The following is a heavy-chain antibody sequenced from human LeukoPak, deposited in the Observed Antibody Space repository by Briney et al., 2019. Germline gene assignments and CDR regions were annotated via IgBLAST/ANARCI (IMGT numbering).Heavy chain of an antibody. CDR1: GGSFSGYY. CDR2: INHSGST. Sequence: SETLSLTCAVYGGSFSGYYWSWIRQPPGKGLEWIGEINHSGSTNYSPSLKSRVTISVDTSKNQFSLKLSSVTAADTAVYYCARGTYYYGSGTGGYDYWGQGTLVTVSS. D-gene: IGHD3-10*01. J-gene: IGHJ4*02. V-gene: IGHV4-34*01. CDR3: ARGTYYYGSGTGGYDY.